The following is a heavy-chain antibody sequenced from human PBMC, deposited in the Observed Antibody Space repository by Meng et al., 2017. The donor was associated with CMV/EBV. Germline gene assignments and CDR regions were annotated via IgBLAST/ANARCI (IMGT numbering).Heavy chain of an antibody. D-gene: IGHD6-19*01. Sequence: ASVKVSCKASGYTFTGYYMHWVRQAPGQGLEWMGWINPNSGGTNYAQKFQGRVTMTRDTSISTAHMELSRLRSDDTAVYYCARDPSYSSGWYWFQHWGQGTLVTVSS. CDR3: ARDPSYSSGWYWFQH. J-gene: IGHJ1*01. CDR2: INPNSGGT. CDR1: GYTFTGYY. V-gene: IGHV1-2*02.